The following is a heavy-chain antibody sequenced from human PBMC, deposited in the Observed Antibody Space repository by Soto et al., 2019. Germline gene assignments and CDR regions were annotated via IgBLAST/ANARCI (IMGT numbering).Heavy chain of an antibody. V-gene: IGHV1-2*02. J-gene: IGHJ5*02. CDR1: GDTFSGYY. D-gene: IGHD3-22*01. CDR2: IIPNNGGT. CDR3: ARGTFDSSGDYFAGWFGP. Sequence: QVQVVQSGAEVKKPGASLKVSCKASGDTFSGYYMHWVRQAPGQGLEWMGWIIPNNGGTKYAQKFQDRVTMTRDTSIRTAYMELSRLRSDDTAVYYCARGTFDSSGDYFAGWFGPWGQGTLVTVSS.